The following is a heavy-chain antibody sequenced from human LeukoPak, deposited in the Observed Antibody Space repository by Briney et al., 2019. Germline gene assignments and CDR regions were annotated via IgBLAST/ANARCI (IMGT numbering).Heavy chain of an antibody. V-gene: IGHV3-30*18. J-gene: IGHJ4*02. D-gene: IGHD5/OR15-5a*01. CDR3: AKSQRVSRHYDS. Sequence: SGGSLRLSRAASGFAFSSCGMHWVRQAPGKGLEWVAVVAFDGGTTFYADSVKGRFTVSRDNSKSTLYLQMNSLRAEDTAVYYCAKSQRVSRHYDSWGQGTLVTVSS. CDR2: VAFDGGTT. CDR1: GFAFSSCG.